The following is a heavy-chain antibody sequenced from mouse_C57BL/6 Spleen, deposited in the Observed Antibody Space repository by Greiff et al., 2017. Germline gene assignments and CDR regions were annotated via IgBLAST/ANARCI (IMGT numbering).Heavy chain of an antibody. CDR1: GYTFTSYW. CDR2: IHPSDSDT. V-gene: IGHV1-74*01. CDR3: AASFITTVVDWYFDV. D-gene: IGHD1-1*01. Sequence: QVQLQQPGAELVKPGASVKVSCKASGYTFTSYWMHWVKQRPGQGLEWIGRIHPSDSDTNYNQKFKGKATLTVDKSSSTAYMQLSSLTSEDSAVYYCAASFITTVVDWYFDVWGTGTTVTVSS. J-gene: IGHJ1*03.